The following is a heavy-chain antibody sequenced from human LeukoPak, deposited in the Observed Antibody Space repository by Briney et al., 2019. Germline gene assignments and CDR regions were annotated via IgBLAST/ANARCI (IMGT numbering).Heavy chain of an antibody. J-gene: IGHJ6*02. D-gene: IGHD5-12*01. CDR1: GGSISSSNW. V-gene: IGHV4-4*02. Sequence: PSETLSLTCAVSGGSISSSNWWSWVRQPPGKGLEWIGYIYYSGSTNYNPSLKSRVTISVDTSKNQFSLKLSSVTAADTAVYYCARDRSGYDYPPYYYGMDVWGQGTTVTVSS. CDR3: ARDRSGYDYPPYYYGMDV. CDR2: IYYSGST.